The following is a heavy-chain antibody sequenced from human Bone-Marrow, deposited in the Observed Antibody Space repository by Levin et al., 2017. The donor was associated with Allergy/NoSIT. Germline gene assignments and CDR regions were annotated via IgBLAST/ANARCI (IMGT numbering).Heavy chain of an antibody. J-gene: IGHJ4*02. Sequence: GGSLRLSCAASGFTFSNAWMSWVRQAPGKGLEWVGRIKSKTDGGTTDYAAPVKGRFTISRDDSKNTLYLQMNSLKTEDTAVYYCTTAPGAGTTRISVYWGQGTLVTVSS. CDR3: TTAPGAGTTRISVY. CDR1: GFTFSNAW. V-gene: IGHV3-15*01. D-gene: IGHD1-1*01. CDR2: IKSKTDGGTT.